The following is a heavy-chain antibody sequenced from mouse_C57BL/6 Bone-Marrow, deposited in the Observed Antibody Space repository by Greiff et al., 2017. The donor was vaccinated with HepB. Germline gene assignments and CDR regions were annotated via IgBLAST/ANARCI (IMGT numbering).Heavy chain of an antibody. CDR1: GFTFSSYA. CDR3: ARRGITTVVPLRSYYCAMDY. CDR2: ISDGGGST. J-gene: IGHJ4*01. Sequence: EVMLVESGGDLVKPGGSLKLSCAASGFTFSSYAMSWVRQTPEKRLEWVATISDGGGSTYYPDTVKGRFTISRDNAKNTLYLQMSRLKSEDTAMYYCARRGITTVVPLRSYYCAMDYWGQGTSVTVSS. D-gene: IGHD1-1*01. V-gene: IGHV5-4*03.